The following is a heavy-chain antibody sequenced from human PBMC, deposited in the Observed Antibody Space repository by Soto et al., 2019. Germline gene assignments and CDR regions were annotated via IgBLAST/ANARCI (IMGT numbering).Heavy chain of an antibody. J-gene: IGHJ6*02. CDR3: AKTGPYCGGDCSRYFYGMDV. V-gene: IGHV3-23*01. D-gene: IGHD2-21*02. Sequence: VGSLRLSCAASGFAFRTYAMAWVRQAPGKGLEWVSGIWGSGDRTFYADSVKGRFTISRDNSRNTLYLQMYRLTAEDTALYYCAKTGPYCGGDCSRYFYGMDVWGQGTTVTVSS. CDR1: GFAFRTYA. CDR2: IWGSGDRT.